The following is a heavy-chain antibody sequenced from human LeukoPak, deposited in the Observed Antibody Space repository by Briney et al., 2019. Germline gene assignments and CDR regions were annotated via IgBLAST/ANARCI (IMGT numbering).Heavy chain of an antibody. CDR1: GGSISSYH. D-gene: IGHD4-17*01. Sequence: SETLSLTCTVSGGSISSYHWSWIRQPPGKGLEWIGYIYYSGSTNYNPSLKSRVTISVDTSKNQFSLKLSSVTAADTAVYYCASGKTTVTTRPPFDYWGQGTLVTVSS. V-gene: IGHV4-59*01. J-gene: IGHJ4*02. CDR2: IYYSGST. CDR3: ASGKTTVTTRPPFDY.